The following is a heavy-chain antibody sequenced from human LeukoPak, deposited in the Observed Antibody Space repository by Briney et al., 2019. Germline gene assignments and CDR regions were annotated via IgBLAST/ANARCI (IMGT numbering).Heavy chain of an antibody. J-gene: IGHJ6*02. CDR3: ARGGGLDV. Sequence: GGSLRLSCAASGFTFSSYWMSWVRQAPGKGLEWVASINHNGNVNYYVDSVKGRFTISRDNAKNSLYLQMSNLGAEDTAVYFCARGGGLDVWGQGATVTVSS. CDR2: INHNGNVN. V-gene: IGHV3-7*03. D-gene: IGHD3-16*01. CDR1: GFTFSSYW.